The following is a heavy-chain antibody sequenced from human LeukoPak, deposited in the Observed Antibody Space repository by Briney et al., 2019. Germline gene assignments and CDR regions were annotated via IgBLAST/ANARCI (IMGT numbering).Heavy chain of an antibody. Sequence: TSETLSLTCTVSGGSISSGDYYWRWIRQPPGKGLEWIGYIYYSGSTYYNPSLKSRVTISVDTSKNQFSLKLSSVTAADTAVYYCARALHYYFDYWGQGTLVTVSS. CDR1: GGSISSGDYY. V-gene: IGHV4-30-4*01. CDR3: ARALHYYFDY. J-gene: IGHJ4*02. CDR2: IYYSGST.